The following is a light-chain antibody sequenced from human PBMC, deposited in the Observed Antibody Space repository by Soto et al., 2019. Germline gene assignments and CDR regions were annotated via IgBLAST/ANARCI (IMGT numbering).Light chain of an antibody. Sequence: EIVLTQSPATLSLSPGDRATLSCRASQGISRFLAWYQQKPGQVPRLLIYDASSRAVGVPSRLSGSGSGTDFTRTISGLETEDFAMYYCHQRAHWPLAFGGGTNIEIK. V-gene: IGKV3-11*01. CDR1: QGISRF. J-gene: IGKJ4*01. CDR2: DAS. CDR3: HQRAHWPLA.